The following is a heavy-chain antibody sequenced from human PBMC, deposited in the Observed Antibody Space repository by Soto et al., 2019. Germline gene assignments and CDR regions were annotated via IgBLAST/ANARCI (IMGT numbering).Heavy chain of an antibody. Sequence: QVQLQESGPGLVKASETLSLTCTVSGSSVSSTSYHRIWIRQPPGKGLEWIGNIYYSGSTNYNPPHKSPVTISVDTSKNQFSLKLNSVTLADTAVYYCARSVGATPPKDWGKGTLVTVSS. CDR2: IYYSGST. CDR3: ARSVGATPPKD. J-gene: IGHJ4*02. CDR1: GSSVSSTSYH. V-gene: IGHV4-61*01. D-gene: IGHD1-26*01.